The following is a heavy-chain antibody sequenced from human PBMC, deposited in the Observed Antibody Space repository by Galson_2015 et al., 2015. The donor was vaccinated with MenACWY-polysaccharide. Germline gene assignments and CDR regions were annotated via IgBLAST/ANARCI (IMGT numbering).Heavy chain of an antibody. CDR2: LSAGGSTT. J-gene: IGHJ4*02. D-gene: IGHD4-17*01. V-gene: IGHV3-23*01. Sequence: SLRLSCAASGFTFRSYGMSWVRQAPGKGLEWVSTLSAGGSTTYYADSVKGRFSISRDSPKNSLLLQMNSLRAEDTATYYCAKDRASYGALDYWGQGTLVTVSS. CDR3: AKDRASYGALDY. CDR1: GFTFRSYG.